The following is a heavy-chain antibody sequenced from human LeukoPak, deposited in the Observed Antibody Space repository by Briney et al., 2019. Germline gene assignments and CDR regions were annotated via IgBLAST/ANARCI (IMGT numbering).Heavy chain of an antibody. CDR1: GFTVTNNY. CDR3: AREGYASGTRYGMDV. Sequence: GGSLRLSCAASGFTVTNNYMSWVRQAPGKGLEWVSVIYAGGATSYADSVKGRFTISRDSSKNTLYLQMNSLRAEDTAVYYCAREGYASGTRYGMDVWGQGSTVTVSS. J-gene: IGHJ6*02. CDR2: IYAGGAT. D-gene: IGHD3-10*01. V-gene: IGHV3-66*01.